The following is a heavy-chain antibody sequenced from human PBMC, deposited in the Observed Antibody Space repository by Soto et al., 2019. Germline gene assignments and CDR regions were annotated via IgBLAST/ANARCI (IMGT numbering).Heavy chain of an antibody. CDR1: GGSISSSSYY. Sequence: SETLSLTCTVSGGSISSSSYYWGWIRQPPGKGLEWIGSIYYSGSTYYNPSLKSRVTISVDTSKNQFSLKLSSVTAADTAIYYFSRHLNSGYDDWVYWGQGTLVTGSS. CDR2: IYYSGST. CDR3: SRHLNSGYDDWVY. J-gene: IGHJ4*02. D-gene: IGHD5-12*01. V-gene: IGHV4-39*01.